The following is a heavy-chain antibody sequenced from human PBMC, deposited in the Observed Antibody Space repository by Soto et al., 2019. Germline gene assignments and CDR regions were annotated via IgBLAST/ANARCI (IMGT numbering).Heavy chain of an antibody. CDR3: ARHPAHYYDSSGYYSDY. CDR1: GGTFSSYA. CDR2: IIPIFGTA. D-gene: IGHD3-22*01. J-gene: IGHJ4*02. Sequence: SVKVSCKASGGTFSSYAISWVRQAPGQGLEWMGGIIPIFGTANYAQKFQGRVTITADESTSTAYMELSSLRSEDTAVYYCARHPAHYYDSSGYYSDYWGQGTLVTVSS. V-gene: IGHV1-69*13.